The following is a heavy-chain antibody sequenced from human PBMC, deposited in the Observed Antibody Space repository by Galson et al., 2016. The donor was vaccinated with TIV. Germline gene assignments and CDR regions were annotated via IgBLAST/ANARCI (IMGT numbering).Heavy chain of an antibody. J-gene: IGHJ6*02. Sequence: ETLSLTCAVSGGSISSNNWWGWVRQAPGKGLEWIGEVSHSGSTNSNPSLKSRVLISIDKSKNHFSLKLSSVTAADTAVYYCAREIRSTHPRYYGMDVWGQGTTVTVSS. D-gene: IGHD2-2*01. CDR1: GGSISSNNW. V-gene: IGHV4-4*02. CDR2: VSHSGST. CDR3: AREIRSTHPRYYGMDV.